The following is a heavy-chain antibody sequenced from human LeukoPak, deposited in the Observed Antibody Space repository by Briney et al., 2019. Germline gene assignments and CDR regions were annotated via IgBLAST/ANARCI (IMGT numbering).Heavy chain of an antibody. V-gene: IGHV3-33*01. CDR1: GFTFSSYG. Sequence: GRSLRLSCAASGFTFSSYGMHWVRQAPGKGLEWVAVIWYDGSNKYYADSVKGRFTISRDNSENTLYLQMNSLRAEDTAVYYCARDKNYDILTGYSPPWGQGTLVTVSS. J-gene: IGHJ5*02. CDR2: IWYDGSNK. CDR3: ARDKNYDILTGYSPP. D-gene: IGHD3-9*01.